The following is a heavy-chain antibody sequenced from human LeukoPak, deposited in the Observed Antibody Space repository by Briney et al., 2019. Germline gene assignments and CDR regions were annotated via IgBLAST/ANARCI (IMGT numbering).Heavy chain of an antibody. CDR1: GFTVSSNY. CDR3: AREQIIVAAIYFDY. V-gene: IGHV3-53*01. J-gene: IGHJ4*02. Sequence: PGGSLRLSRAASGFTVSSNYMSWVRQAPGKGLEWVSVIYSGGNTYYADSVKGRFTISRDNSKNTLYLQMNSLRAEDTTVYYCAREQIIVAAIYFDYWGQGTLVTVSS. D-gene: IGHD2-2*02. CDR2: IYSGGNT.